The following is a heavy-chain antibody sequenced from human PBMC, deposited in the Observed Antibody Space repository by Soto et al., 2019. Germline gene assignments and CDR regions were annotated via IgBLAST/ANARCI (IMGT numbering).Heavy chain of an antibody. CDR3: AKDSTSSFDY. CDR2: ISYDGSNK. CDR1: GFTFSSYG. V-gene: IGHV3-30*18. J-gene: IGHJ4*02. D-gene: IGHD2-2*01. Sequence: QVQLVESGGGVVQPGRFLRLSCAASGFTFSSYGMHWVRQAPGKGLEWVAVISYDGSNKYYADSVKGRFTISRDNSKNTLYLQMNSLRAEDTAVYYCAKDSTSSFDYWGQGTLVTVSS.